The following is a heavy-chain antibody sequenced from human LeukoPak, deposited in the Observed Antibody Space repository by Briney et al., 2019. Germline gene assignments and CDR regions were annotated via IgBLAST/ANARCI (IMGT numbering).Heavy chain of an antibody. D-gene: IGHD2-15*01. CDR3: ARGGECGSCDGFDM. J-gene: IGHJ3*02. V-gene: IGHV4-59*12. CDR1: GGSISSYY. CDR2: IYYSGST. Sequence: PSETLSLTCTVSGGSISSYYWSWIRQPPGKGLEWIGYIYYSGSTNYNPSLKSRVTISVDTSKNQFSLKLSSVTVADTAVYYCARGGECGSCDGFDMWGQGIMVTVSS.